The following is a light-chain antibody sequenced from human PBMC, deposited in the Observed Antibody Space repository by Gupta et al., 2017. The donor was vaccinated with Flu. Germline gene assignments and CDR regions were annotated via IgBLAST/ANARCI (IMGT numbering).Light chain of an antibody. CDR1: QGIRNY. Sequence: DIMLTQSPSSLSASVGERVTITCRASQGIRNYLAWLQQKPGKAPKFLIYAASSLQSGVPSKCSGSGSGTDFTLTSSSLQPEDFATYYCQQYKRYPWTFGQGTKVEIK. CDR3: QQYKRYPWT. V-gene: IGKV1-16*02. CDR2: AAS. J-gene: IGKJ1*01.